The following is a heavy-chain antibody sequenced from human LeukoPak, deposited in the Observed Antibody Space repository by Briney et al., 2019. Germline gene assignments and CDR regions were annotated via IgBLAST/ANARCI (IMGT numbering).Heavy chain of an antibody. Sequence: GASVKVSCKASGGTFSSYAISWVRQAPGQGLEWMGRIIPILGIANYAQKFQGRVTITADKSTSTAYMELSSLRSEDTAVYYCARDRGTQYGDYVLDAFDIWGQGTMVTVSS. J-gene: IGHJ3*02. V-gene: IGHV1-69*04. CDR3: ARDRGTQYGDYVLDAFDI. CDR2: IIPILGIA. D-gene: IGHD4-17*01. CDR1: GGTFSSYA.